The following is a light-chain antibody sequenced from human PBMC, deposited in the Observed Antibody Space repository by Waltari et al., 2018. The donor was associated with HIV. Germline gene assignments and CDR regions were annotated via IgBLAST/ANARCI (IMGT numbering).Light chain of an antibody. Sequence: QSALTQPASVSGSPGQSITMSCPGTSSDFGRYHLVSCYHHFPGNAPKLIICEVTQRPSGISTRFSGSKSGSTASLTISGLQAEDEADYFCCSYAGPHPLVFGGGTKLTVL. J-gene: IGLJ2*01. CDR1: SSDFGRYHL. CDR2: EVT. CDR3: CSYAGPHPLV. V-gene: IGLV2-23*02.